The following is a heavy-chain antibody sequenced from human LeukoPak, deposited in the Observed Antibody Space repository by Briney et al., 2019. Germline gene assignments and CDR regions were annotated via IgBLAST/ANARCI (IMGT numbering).Heavy chain of an antibody. CDR2: IYSGGST. D-gene: IGHD5-12*01. CDR1: GFTVSSNY. Sequence: AGGSLRLSCAASGFTVSSNYMSWVRQAPGKGLEWVSVIYSGGSTYYADSVKGRFTISRDNSKNTLYLQMNSLRAEDTAVYYCARSVATTRRVDYWGQGTLVTVSS. CDR3: ARSVATTRRVDY. V-gene: IGHV3-53*01. J-gene: IGHJ4*02.